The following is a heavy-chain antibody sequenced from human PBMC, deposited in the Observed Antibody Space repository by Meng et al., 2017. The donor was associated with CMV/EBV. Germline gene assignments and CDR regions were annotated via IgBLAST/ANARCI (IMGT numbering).Heavy chain of an antibody. CDR3: ARLNTALSQDY. V-gene: IGHV1-69*05. CDR1: GGTFSSYA. D-gene: IGHD5-18*01. CDR2: IIPIFGTA. Sequence: CTASGGTFSSYAISWVRQAPGQGLEWMGGIIPIFGTANYAQKFQGRVTITTDESTSTAYMELSSLRSEDTAVYYCARLNTALSQDYWGQGTLVTVSS. J-gene: IGHJ4*02.